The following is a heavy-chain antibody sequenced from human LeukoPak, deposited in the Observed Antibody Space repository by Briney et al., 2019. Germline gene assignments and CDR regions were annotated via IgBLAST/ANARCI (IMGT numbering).Heavy chain of an antibody. Sequence: SETLSLTCTVSGGSISSSSYYWGWIRQPPGKGLEWIGSIYYSGSTYYNPSLKSRVTISVDTSKNQFSLKLSSVTAADTAVYYCARVPTTYYYDSNWFDPWGQGTLVTVSS. CDR2: IYYSGST. D-gene: IGHD3-22*01. CDR3: ARVPTTYYYDSNWFDP. CDR1: GGSISSSSYY. J-gene: IGHJ5*02. V-gene: IGHV4-39*07.